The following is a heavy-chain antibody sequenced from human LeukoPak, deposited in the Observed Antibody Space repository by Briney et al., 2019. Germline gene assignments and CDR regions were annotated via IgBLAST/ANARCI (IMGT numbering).Heavy chain of an antibody. CDR1: GFTFSSYW. Sequence: GGSLRLSCAGSGFTFSSYWMQWVRRAPGKGLVWVSRIDRDGTTTSYADSVKGRFTISRDNAKNSLYLQMNSLRAEDTAVYYCARDGGIRYCSSTSCYKDNWFDPWGQGTLVTVSS. J-gene: IGHJ5*02. D-gene: IGHD2-2*02. CDR2: IDRDGTTT. V-gene: IGHV3-74*01. CDR3: ARDGGIRYCSSTSCYKDNWFDP.